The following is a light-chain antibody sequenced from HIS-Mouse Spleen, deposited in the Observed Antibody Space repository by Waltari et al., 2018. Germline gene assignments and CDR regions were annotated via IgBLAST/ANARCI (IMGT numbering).Light chain of an antibody. V-gene: IGKV1-9*01. CDR1: QGISSY. CDR3: QQLNSYPPT. CDR2: AAS. Sequence: DIQLTQRPSFRSASGGDRVTITCRASQGISSYLAWYQQKPGKAPKLLIYAASTVQSGVPSRFSGSGSGTEFTLTISSLQPEDFATYYCQQLNSYPPTFGQGTKVEIK. J-gene: IGKJ1*01.